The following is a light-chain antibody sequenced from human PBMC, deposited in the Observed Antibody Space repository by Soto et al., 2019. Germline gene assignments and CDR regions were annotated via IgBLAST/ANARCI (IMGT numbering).Light chain of an antibody. CDR3: AAWDDSLGAVV. CDR2: SNN. V-gene: IGLV1-47*02. Sequence: QSVLTQPPSASGTPGQRVTISCSGRSANIGNNYVCWYQQFPGTAPKLLIYSNNQRPSWVPDRFSGSKSGTSASLAISGLQSDDDSDYYCAAWDDSLGAVVFGGGTKLTVL. CDR1: SANIGNNY. J-gene: IGLJ2*01.